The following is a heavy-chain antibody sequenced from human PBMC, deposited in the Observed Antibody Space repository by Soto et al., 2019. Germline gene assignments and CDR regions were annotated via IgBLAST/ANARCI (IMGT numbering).Heavy chain of an antibody. CDR3: ARILDFWSGHGVFDI. D-gene: IGHD3-3*01. V-gene: IGHV4-31*03. CDR1: GGSVTSVGYY. Sequence: QVQLQESGPGLVKPSQTLSLTCTVSGGSVTSVGYYWAWIRQHPGKGLEFIGHLYYSGTTYYNPSLRSRVTISEDTSKKHFSLQLTSVTAADTAVYYCARILDFWSGHGVFDIWGQGTMVTVSS. J-gene: IGHJ3*02. CDR2: LYYSGTT.